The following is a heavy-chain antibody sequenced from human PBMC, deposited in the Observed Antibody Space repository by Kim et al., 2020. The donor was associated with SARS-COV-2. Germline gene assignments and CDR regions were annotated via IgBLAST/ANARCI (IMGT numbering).Heavy chain of an antibody. Sequence: GGSLRLSCVASGFTFSSHAMSWVRQAPGKGLEWVSVISTSGGTTNYADSVKGRFTISRDNSRSTLFLQMNSLRAEDTAVYYCANAPMASSGWYGDYWGQGTLVTVSS. J-gene: IGHJ4*02. V-gene: IGHV3-23*01. D-gene: IGHD6-19*01. CDR2: ISTSGGTT. CDR3: ANAPMASSGWYGDY. CDR1: GFTFSSHA.